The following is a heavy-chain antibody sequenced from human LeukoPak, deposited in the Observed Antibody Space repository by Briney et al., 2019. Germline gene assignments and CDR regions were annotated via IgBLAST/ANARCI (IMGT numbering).Heavy chain of an antibody. V-gene: IGHV3-23*01. Sequence: GGSLRLSCAASGFSFSSYAMSWVRQAPGKGLEWVSAISGSGGSTYYADSAKGRFTISRDNSKNTLYLQMNSLRAEDTAVYYCATDPYYYDSSGYWAWKLFDYWGQGTLVTVSS. CDR2: ISGSGGST. D-gene: IGHD3-22*01. CDR3: ATDPYYYDSSGYWAWKLFDY. J-gene: IGHJ4*02. CDR1: GFSFSSYA.